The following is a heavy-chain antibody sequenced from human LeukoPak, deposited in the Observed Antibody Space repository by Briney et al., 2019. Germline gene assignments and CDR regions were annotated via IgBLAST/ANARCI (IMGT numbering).Heavy chain of an antibody. V-gene: IGHV1-2*02. J-gene: IGHJ4*02. CDR2: INPNSGGT. CDR1: GYTFTSYG. CDR3: ARDLPPTAVAGILDY. Sequence: ASVKVSCKTSGYTFTSYGISWVRQAPGQGLEWMGWINPNSGGTNYAQKFQGRVTMTRDTSISTAYMELSRLRSDDTAVYYCARDLPPTAVAGILDYWGQGTLVTVSS. D-gene: IGHD6-19*01.